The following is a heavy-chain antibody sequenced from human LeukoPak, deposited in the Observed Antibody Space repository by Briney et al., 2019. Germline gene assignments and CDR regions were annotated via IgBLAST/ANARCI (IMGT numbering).Heavy chain of an antibody. CDR2: ISSSGSTI. CDR3: AKDPTAKYSSGWYDDAFDI. J-gene: IGHJ3*02. D-gene: IGHD6-19*01. CDR1: GFTFSDYY. V-gene: IGHV3-11*04. Sequence: GGSLRLSCAASGFTFSDYYMSWIRQAPGKGLEWVSYISSSGSTIYYADSVKGRFTISRDNAKNSLYLQMNSLRAEDTAVYYCAKDPTAKYSSGWYDDAFDIWGQGTMVTVSS.